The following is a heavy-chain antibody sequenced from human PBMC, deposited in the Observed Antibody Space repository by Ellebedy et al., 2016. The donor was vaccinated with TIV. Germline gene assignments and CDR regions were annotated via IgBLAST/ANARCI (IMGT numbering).Heavy chain of an antibody. D-gene: IGHD2-15*01. CDR3: VRGRYCSGGTCYLSAYFDS. J-gene: IGHJ4*02. V-gene: IGHV3-64D*06. CDR1: GFTLDRYA. Sequence: GESLKISCSASGFTLDRYAMHWVRQAPGRGLEGVSAVSSNGANTSYADSVKGRSTISRDTSKTTLYLHVSSLRPEDTAVYYCVRGRYCSGGTCYLSAYFDSWGQGTLVTVSS. CDR2: VSSNGANT.